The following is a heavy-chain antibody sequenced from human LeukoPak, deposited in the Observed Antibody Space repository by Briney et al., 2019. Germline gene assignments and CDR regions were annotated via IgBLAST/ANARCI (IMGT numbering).Heavy chain of an antibody. D-gene: IGHD6-13*01. V-gene: IGHV4-39*01. CDR3: ARRSIAAGFTRDVVGSRAWASPLGH. Sequence: PSETLSLTCTVSGGSISNSDYYWGWIRQPPGKGLEWIGSFHSSGNTYSNPSLKSRVTISIDTSKNQLSLKLSSVTATDAAVYYCARRSIAAGFTRDVVGSRAWASPLGHWGQGTLVTVSS. CDR2: FHSSGNT. J-gene: IGHJ5*02. CDR1: GGSISNSDYY.